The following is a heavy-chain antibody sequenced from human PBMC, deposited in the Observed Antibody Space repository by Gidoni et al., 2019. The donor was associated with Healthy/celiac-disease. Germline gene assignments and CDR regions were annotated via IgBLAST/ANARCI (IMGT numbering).Heavy chain of an antibody. V-gene: IGHV4-34*01. CDR2: INHSGST. Sequence: QVQLQQWGAGLLKHSETLSPTCAVYGGPFRGYYWSWIRQPPGKGLEWIGEINHSGSTNYNPSLKSRVTISVDTSKNQFSLKLSSVTAADTAVYYCARSAVAGTNDYWGQGTLVTVSS. J-gene: IGHJ4*02. CDR1: GGPFRGYY. D-gene: IGHD2-15*01. CDR3: ARSAVAGTNDY.